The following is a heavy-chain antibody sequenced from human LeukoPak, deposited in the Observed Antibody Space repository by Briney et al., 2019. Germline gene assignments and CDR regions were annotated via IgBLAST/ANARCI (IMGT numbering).Heavy chain of an antibody. D-gene: IGHD4-23*01. CDR3: ARDFTAYGGDAFDI. J-gene: IGHJ3*02. Sequence: GGSLRLSCAASGFTFSSYWMTWVRQAPGKGLEWVSVIYSGGSTYYADSVKGRFTISRDNSKNTLYLQMNSLRAEDTAVYYCARDFTAYGGDAFDIWGQGTMVTVSS. CDR2: IYSGGST. CDR1: GFTFSSYW. V-gene: IGHV3-53*01.